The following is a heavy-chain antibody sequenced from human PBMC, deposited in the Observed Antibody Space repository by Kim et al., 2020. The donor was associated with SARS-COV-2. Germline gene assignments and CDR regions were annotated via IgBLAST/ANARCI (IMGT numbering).Heavy chain of an antibody. D-gene: IGHD4-17*01. V-gene: IGHV3-21*01. Sequence: DSVQGRFTISRDNAKISLYLQMNSLRAEDTAVYYCARVVHQVTTTYFDSWGQGTLVTVSS. J-gene: IGHJ4*02. CDR3: ARVVHQVTTTYFDS.